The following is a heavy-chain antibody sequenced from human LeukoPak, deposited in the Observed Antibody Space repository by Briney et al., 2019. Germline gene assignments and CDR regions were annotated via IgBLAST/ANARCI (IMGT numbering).Heavy chain of an antibody. Sequence: GGSLRLSCAASGFPFSSYWMHSVRQAPGKGLGWVLRINGDGSNTGYAVSVKSRFTISRHNAKNTLYLQMNSLRAEDTAVYYCARDFSSSRVYWGQGTLVTVSS. V-gene: IGHV3-74*01. CDR3: ARDFSSSRVY. CDR1: GFPFSSYW. J-gene: IGHJ4*02. D-gene: IGHD6-6*01. CDR2: INGDGSNT.